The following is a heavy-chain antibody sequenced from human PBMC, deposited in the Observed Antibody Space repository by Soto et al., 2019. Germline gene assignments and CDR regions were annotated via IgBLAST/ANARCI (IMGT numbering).Heavy chain of an antibody. V-gene: IGHV5-51*01. CDR2: IYPGDSDT. J-gene: IGHJ6*02. CDR1: GYSFTSYW. CDR3: ARRKMERTSYYYYGMDV. Sequence: LTISCKGSGYSFTSYWIGWVRQMPGKGLEWMGIIYPGDSDTRYSPSFQGQVTISADKSISTAYLQWSSLKASDTAMYYCARRKMERTSYYYYGMDVWGQGTTVTVSS. D-gene: IGHD1-1*01.